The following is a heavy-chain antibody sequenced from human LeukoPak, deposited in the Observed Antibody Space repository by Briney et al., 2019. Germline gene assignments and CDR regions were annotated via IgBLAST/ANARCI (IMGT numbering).Heavy chain of an antibody. CDR3: ARYDSYSGSYS. Sequence: PSETLSLTCAVYGGSFSGYYWSWIRQPPGKGLEWIGEINHSGSTNYNPSLKSRVTISVDTSKNQFSLKLSSVTAADTAVYYCARYDSYSGSYSWGQGTLVTVSS. D-gene: IGHD1-26*01. CDR1: GGSFSGYY. CDR2: INHSGST. J-gene: IGHJ4*02. V-gene: IGHV4-34*01.